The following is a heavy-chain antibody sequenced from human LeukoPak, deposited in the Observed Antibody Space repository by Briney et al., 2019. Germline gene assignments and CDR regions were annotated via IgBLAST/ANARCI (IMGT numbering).Heavy chain of an antibody. J-gene: IGHJ4*02. D-gene: IGHD3-10*01. V-gene: IGHV1-18*04. CDR1: GYSFTNYW. CDR2: ISAYNGNT. CDR3: ARDSSYGSGRTLDY. Sequence: GESLKISCKGSGYSFTNYWIGWGRQLPGKGLEWMGWISAYNGNTNYAQKLQGRVTMTTDTSTSTAYTELRSLRSDDTAVYYCARDSSYGSGRTLDYWGQGTLVTVSS.